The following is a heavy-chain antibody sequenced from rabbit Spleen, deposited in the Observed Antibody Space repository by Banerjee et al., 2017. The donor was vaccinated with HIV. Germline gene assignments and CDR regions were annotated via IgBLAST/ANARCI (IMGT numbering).Heavy chain of an antibody. CDR3: ARDGAGGSYFAL. D-gene: IGHD8-1*01. Sequence: QEQLVESGGGLVQPGGSLKLSCKGSGFDFSDYGVSWVRQAPGKGLEWIGYIDPIFGSTYYASWVNGRFTISRHNAQNTLYLQLDSLTAADTATYFCARDGAGGSYFALWGQGTLVTVS. J-gene: IGHJ4*01. V-gene: IGHV1S47*01. CDR2: IDPIFGST. CDR1: GFDFSDYG.